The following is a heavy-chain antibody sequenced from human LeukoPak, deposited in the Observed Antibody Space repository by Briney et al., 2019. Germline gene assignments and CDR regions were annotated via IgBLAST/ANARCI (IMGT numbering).Heavy chain of an antibody. CDR2: IRYDGNNK. V-gene: IGHV3-30*02. Sequence: GGSLRLSCAASGFPFSDYLMPSVRQAPGRGLEWVSVIRYDGNNKYYAGSVKGRFTISRDNSENTLYLQMNSLRAADTAVYYCAKDPTHYRVWDDYDSTVLSYWGQGTLVTVSS. J-gene: IGHJ4*02. CDR1: GFPFSDYL. CDR3: AKDPTHYRVWDDYDSTVLSY. D-gene: IGHD3-22*01.